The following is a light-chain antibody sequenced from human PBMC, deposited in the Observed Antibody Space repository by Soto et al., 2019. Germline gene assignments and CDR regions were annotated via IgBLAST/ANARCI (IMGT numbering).Light chain of an antibody. Sequence: DIQITQSPSSLSASVGDRVTITCQASQDIPNYLNWYQQKPGKAPRLLLYDASSLETGVPSRFSGSGSGTDFTFTISSLQPEDIATYYCQHYDHLPITFGQGTRLEIK. J-gene: IGKJ5*01. CDR3: QHYDHLPIT. CDR1: QDIPNY. V-gene: IGKV1-33*01. CDR2: DAS.